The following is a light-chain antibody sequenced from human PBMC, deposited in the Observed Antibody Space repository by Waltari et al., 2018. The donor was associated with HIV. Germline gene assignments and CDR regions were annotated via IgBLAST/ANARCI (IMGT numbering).Light chain of an antibody. CDR3: AAWDDSLKGPI. V-gene: IGLV1-44*01. CDR1: SSNIGRNT. CDR2: SYN. J-gene: IGLJ2*01. Sequence: QSVLTQPPSASGTPGQRVTISCSGSSSNIGRNTVNWYQQLPGTAPKLLIYSYNRRPSGVPGRCSGSRSGTSASLAISGLQSEDEADYYCAAWDDSLKGPIFGGGTKVTVL.